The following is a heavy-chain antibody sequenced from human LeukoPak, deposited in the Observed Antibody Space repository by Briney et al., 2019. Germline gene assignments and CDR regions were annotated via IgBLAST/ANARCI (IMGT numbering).Heavy chain of an antibody. Sequence: SVTVSFKSSGGTFISYAISWVRQAPGQGLEWMGRIIPILGIANYAQKFQGRVTITADKSTSTAYMELSSLRSEDTAVYYCAGPNPRTDYWGQGTLVTVSS. J-gene: IGHJ4*02. V-gene: IGHV1-69*04. CDR1: GGTFISYA. CDR3: AGPNPRTDY. D-gene: IGHD2-2*01. CDR2: IIPILGIA.